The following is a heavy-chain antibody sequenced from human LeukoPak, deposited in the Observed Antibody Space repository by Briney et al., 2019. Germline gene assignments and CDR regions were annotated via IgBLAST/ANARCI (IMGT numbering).Heavy chain of an antibody. V-gene: IGHV1-69*04. J-gene: IGHJ4*02. CDR3: ARESSSSGGFDY. CDR1: GGTFSSYT. D-gene: IGHD6-6*01. CDR2: IIPILGIA. Sequence: SVKVSCKASGGTFSSYTISWVRQAPGQGLEWMGRIIPILGIANYAQKFQGRVTITADKSTSTAYMELSSLRSEDTAVYYCARESSSSGGFDYWGPGTLVSVSS.